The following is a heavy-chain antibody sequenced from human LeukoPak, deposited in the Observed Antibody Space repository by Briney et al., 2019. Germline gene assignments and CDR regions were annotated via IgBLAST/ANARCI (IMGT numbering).Heavy chain of an antibody. J-gene: IGHJ6*03. CDR2: ISAYNGNT. CDR1: GYTFTSYY. CDR3: ARVQVLLWFGELRNYMDV. Sequence: ASVKVSCKASGYTFTSYYIHWVRQAPGQGLEWMGWISAYNGNTNYAQKLQGRVTMTTDTSTSTAYMELRSLRSDDTAVYYCARVQVLLWFGELRNYMDVWGKGTTVTVSS. D-gene: IGHD3-10*01. V-gene: IGHV1-18*04.